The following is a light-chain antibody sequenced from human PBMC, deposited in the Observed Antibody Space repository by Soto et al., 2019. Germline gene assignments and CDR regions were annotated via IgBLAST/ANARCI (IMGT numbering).Light chain of an antibody. CDR1: QSISSY. Sequence: DIQMTQSPSSLSASVGDRVTITCRASQSISSYLNWYQQKPGKAPKLLIYAASSLQSGVPSRFSGSGSGTDFTLTISILQPDDFATYYCQQSYSTQFTFGPGTKVDIK. J-gene: IGKJ3*01. CDR2: AAS. CDR3: QQSYSTQFT. V-gene: IGKV1-39*01.